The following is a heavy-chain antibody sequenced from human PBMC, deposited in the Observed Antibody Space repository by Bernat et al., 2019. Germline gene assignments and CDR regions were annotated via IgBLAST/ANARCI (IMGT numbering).Heavy chain of an antibody. CDR1: GFTFSSYG. CDR3: ARVPGSGENWFDP. Sequence: QVQLVESGGGVVQPGRSLRLSCAASGFTFSSYGMHWVRQAPGKGLEWVAVIWYDGSNKYYADSVKGRFTISRDNSKNTLYLQMNSLRAEDTAVYYCARVPGSGENWFDPWGQGTLVTVSS. V-gene: IGHV3-33*01. D-gene: IGHD3-10*01. CDR2: IWYDGSNK. J-gene: IGHJ5*02.